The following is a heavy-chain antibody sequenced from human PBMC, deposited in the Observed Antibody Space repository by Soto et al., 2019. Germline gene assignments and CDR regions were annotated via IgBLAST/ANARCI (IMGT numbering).Heavy chain of an antibody. CDR2: ISYDGNNK. Sequence: QVHLVESGGGVVQPGRSLRLSCAASGFTFSNYGMHWVRQAPGKGLEWVAVISYDGNNKYYPDSVEGRFTISRDNSKNTLYLQMNSLRPEDTAVYYCARGGAGRPDYWGQGTLVIVSS. J-gene: IGHJ4*02. CDR1: GFTFSNYG. D-gene: IGHD6-13*01. V-gene: IGHV3-30*03. CDR3: ARGGAGRPDY.